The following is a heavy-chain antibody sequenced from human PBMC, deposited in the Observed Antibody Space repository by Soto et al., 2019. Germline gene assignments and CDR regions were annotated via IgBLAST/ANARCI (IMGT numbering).Heavy chain of an antibody. D-gene: IGHD5-12*01. V-gene: IGHV3-23*01. CDR3: AKVWVATIRLGFDY. Sequence: GSLRLSCAASGFTFSSYTMSWVRQAPGKGLEWVSAITGGGDNTYYADSVKGRFTISRDNSKNTLYLQMNSLRAEDTALYYCAKVWVATIRLGFDYWGQGTLVTVSS. J-gene: IGHJ4*02. CDR2: ITGGGDNT. CDR1: GFTFSSYT.